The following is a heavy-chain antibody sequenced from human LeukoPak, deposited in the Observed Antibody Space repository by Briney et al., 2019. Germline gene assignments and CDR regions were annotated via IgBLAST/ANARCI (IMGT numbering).Heavy chain of an antibody. CDR2: IYYTGSA. V-gene: IGHV4-59*08. CDR1: GGSIGSYY. D-gene: IGHD5-12*01. Sequence: SETLSLTCTVSGGSIGSYYWSWIRQPPGKGLEWIGYIYYTGSANYNPSLKSRVTISIDTSKNQFSLKLSSVTAADTAVYYCARLTGSGYARGGYFDYWGQGTLVTVSS. J-gene: IGHJ4*02. CDR3: ARLTGSGYARGGYFDY.